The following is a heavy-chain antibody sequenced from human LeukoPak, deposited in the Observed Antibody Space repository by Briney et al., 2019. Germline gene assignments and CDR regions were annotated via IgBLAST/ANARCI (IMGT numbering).Heavy chain of an antibody. CDR2: INPNSGGT. V-gene: IGHV1-2*02. D-gene: IGHD3-10*01. CDR1: GYTFTGYY. CDR3: ARNLSGTMVRGVLDY. J-gene: IGHJ4*02. Sequence: GASVKVSCKASGYTFTGYYMHWVRQARGQGLEWMGWINPNSGGTNYAQKFQGRVTITNNTSISTAYMELSRLKADDTDLYYCARNLSGTMVRGVLDYWGQGTLVTVSS.